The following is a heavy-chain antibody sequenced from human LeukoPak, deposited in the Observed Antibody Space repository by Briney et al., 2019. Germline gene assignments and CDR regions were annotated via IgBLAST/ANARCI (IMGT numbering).Heavy chain of an antibody. Sequence: SVKVSCKASGYTFTSYGISWVRQAPGQGLEWVGWISAYNGNTNYAQKLQGRVTITTDTSTSTAYMELRSLRSDDTAVYYCARDLVSGQSIVVVPAAIHWGQGTLVTVSS. D-gene: IGHD2-2*01. J-gene: IGHJ4*02. V-gene: IGHV1-18*01. CDR2: ISAYNGNT. CDR1: GYTFTSYG. CDR3: ARDLVSGQSIVVVPAAIH.